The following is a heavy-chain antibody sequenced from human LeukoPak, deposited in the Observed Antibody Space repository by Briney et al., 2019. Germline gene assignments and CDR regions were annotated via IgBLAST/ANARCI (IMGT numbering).Heavy chain of an antibody. CDR3: ASRNLAAAGTVLGFDI. V-gene: IGHV1-2*02. CDR2: INPNSGGT. J-gene: IGHJ3*02. CDR1: GYTFTSYY. Sequence: GASVKVSCKASGYTFTSYYMHWVRQAPGQGLEWMGWINPNSGGTNYAQKFQGRVTMTRDTSISTAYMELTRLRSDDTAVYYCASRNLAAAGTVLGFDIWGQGTMVTVSS. D-gene: IGHD6-13*01.